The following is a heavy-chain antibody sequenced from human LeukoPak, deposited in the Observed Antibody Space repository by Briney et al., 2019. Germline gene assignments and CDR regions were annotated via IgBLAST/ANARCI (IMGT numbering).Heavy chain of an antibody. V-gene: IGHV4-34*01. CDR1: GGSFSGYY. Sequence: SETLSLTCAVYGGSFSGYYWSWIRQPPGKGLEWIGEINHSGSTDYNPSLKSRVTISVDTSKNQFSLKLSSVTAADTAVYYCAKGYCRGNSCYDDRGAFDYWGQGTLVTVSS. CDR3: AKGYCRGNSCYDDRGAFDY. CDR2: INHSGST. D-gene: IGHD2-2*01. J-gene: IGHJ4*02.